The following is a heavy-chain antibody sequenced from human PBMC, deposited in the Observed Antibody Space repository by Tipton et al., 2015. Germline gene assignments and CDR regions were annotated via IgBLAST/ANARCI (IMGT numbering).Heavy chain of an antibody. J-gene: IGHJ2*01. CDR3: ARGHYVSGWYSHYFDL. D-gene: IGHD6-19*01. CDR1: GGSISSGDYY. Sequence: TLSLTCTVSGGSISSGDYYWNWVRQPAGKGLEWIGYISYSGSPNYNPSLRSRVTISVDASKNQFSLQLSSITAADTAVYYCARGHYVSGWYSHYFDLWGRGSLVTVSS. V-gene: IGHV4-61*10. CDR2: ISYSGSP.